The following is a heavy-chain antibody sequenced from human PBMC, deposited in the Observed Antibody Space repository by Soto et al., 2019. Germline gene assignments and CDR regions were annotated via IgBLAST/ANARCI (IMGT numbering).Heavy chain of an antibody. D-gene: IGHD2-15*01. J-gene: IGHJ6*02. CDR2: IKQDGSEK. CDR1: GFTFSSYW. V-gene: IGHV3-7*01. CDR3: ASAQTRRRLLPVSYYYGMDL. Sequence: GGSLRLSCAASGFTFSSYWMSWVRQAPGKGLEWVANIKQDGSEKYYVDSVKGRFTISRDNAKNSLYLQMNSLRAEDTAVYYCASAQTRRRLLPVSYYYGMDLWGQGTTVTVSS.